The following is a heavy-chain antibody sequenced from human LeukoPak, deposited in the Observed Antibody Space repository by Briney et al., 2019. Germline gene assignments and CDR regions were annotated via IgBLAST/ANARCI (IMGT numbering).Heavy chain of an antibody. Sequence: GASVKVSCKASGYTFTGYYMHRVRQAPGQGLEWMGRINPNSGGTNYAQKFQGRVTMTRDTSISTAYMELSRLRSDDTAVYYCARVTTIFGVVTILDYWGQGTLVTVSS. CDR1: GYTFTGYY. V-gene: IGHV1-2*06. CDR3: ARVTTIFGVVTILDY. D-gene: IGHD3-3*01. J-gene: IGHJ4*02. CDR2: INPNSGGT.